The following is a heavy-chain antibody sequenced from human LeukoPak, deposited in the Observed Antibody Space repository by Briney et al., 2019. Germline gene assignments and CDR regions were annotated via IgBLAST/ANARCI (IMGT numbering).Heavy chain of an antibody. CDR2: IYYSGST. CDR1: GGSISSYY. D-gene: IGHD6-13*01. CDR3: ARAGVAAAPLY. J-gene: IGHJ4*02. Sequence: SETLSLTCTVSGGSISSYYWSWIRQPPGKGLEWIGYIYYSGSTNYNPSLKSRVTISVDTSKNQFSLKLSSVTAADTAVYYCARAGVAAAPLYWGQGTLVTVSS. V-gene: IGHV4-59*08.